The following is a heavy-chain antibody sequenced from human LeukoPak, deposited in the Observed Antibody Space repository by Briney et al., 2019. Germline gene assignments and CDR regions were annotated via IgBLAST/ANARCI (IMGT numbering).Heavy chain of an antibody. CDR1: GFTFSSYA. V-gene: IGHV3-20*01. CDR2: ISGSGGST. CDR3: ARDEQLVHLGAFDI. J-gene: IGHJ3*02. Sequence: GGSLRLSCAASGFTFSSYAMSWVRQAPGKGLEWVSAISGSGGSTGYADSVKGRFTISRDNAKNSLYLQMNSLRAEDTALYHCARDEQLVHLGAFDIWGQGTMVTVSS. D-gene: IGHD6-6*01.